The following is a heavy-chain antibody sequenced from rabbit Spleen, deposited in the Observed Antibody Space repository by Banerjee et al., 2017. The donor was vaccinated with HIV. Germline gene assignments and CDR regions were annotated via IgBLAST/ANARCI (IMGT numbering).Heavy chain of an antibody. CDR1: GFSFNSGYD. CDR2: IYAGSSGST. V-gene: IGHV1S40*01. D-gene: IGHD1-1*01. Sequence: QSLEESGGGLVKPGASLTLTCKASGFSFNSGYDMCWVRQAPGKGLEWIQCIYAGSSGSTYSATWAKGRFTISKTSSTTVTLQLTSLTAADRATYFCARTYTSYGLLGRLDLWGPGTLVTVS. J-gene: IGHJ3*01. CDR3: ARTYTSYGLLGRLDL.